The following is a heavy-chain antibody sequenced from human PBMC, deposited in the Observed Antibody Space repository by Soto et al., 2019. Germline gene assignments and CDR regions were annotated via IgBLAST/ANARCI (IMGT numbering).Heavy chain of an antibody. Sequence: KTSETLSLTCAVSGGSISSGGYSWSWIRQPPGKGLEWIGYIYHSGSTYYNPSLKSRVTISVDRSKNQFSLKLSSVTAADTAVYYCARGNSGYDGDWFDPWGQGTLVTVSS. D-gene: IGHD5-12*01. J-gene: IGHJ5*02. CDR1: GGSISSGGYS. V-gene: IGHV4-30-2*01. CDR3: ARGNSGYDGDWFDP. CDR2: IYHSGST.